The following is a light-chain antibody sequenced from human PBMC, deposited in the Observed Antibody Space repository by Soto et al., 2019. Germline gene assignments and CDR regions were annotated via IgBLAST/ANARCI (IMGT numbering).Light chain of an antibody. J-gene: IGKJ1*01. Sequence: DIQMTQSPSTLSASVGDRVTITCRASQSISSWLACSQQKPGKAPKLLIYDASSLESGVPSRFSGSGSGTEFTLTIRSLQPDDFATYYCQQYNNYSWTFGQGTKVEIK. CDR3: QQYNNYSWT. V-gene: IGKV1-5*01. CDR2: DAS. CDR1: QSISSW.